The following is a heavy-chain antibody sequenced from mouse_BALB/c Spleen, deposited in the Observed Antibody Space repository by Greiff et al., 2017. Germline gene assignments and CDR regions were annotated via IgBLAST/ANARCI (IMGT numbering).Heavy chain of an antibody. CDR2: IWAGGST. Sequence: VQGVESGPGLVAPSQSLSITCTVSGFSLTSYGVHWVRQPPGKGLEWLGVIWAGGSTNYNSALMSRLSISKDNSKSQVFLKMNSLQTDDTAMYYCAREAQGGFAYWGQGTLVTVSA. J-gene: IGHJ3*01. V-gene: IGHV2-9*02. CDR1: GFSLTSYG. CDR3: AREAQGGFAY.